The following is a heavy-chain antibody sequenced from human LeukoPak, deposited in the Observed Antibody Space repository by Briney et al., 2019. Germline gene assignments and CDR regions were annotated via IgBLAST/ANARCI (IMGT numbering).Heavy chain of an antibody. Sequence: GGSLRLSCAASGFTFTTYGMNWVRQAPGKRLEWVASISGTSDSISYADSVKGRFTISRDNADNSLYLQMNSLRAEDTAVYYCARVHSSGWLFPYWGQGTLVTVSS. CDR3: ARVHSSGWLFPY. CDR2: ISGTSDSI. V-gene: IGHV3-21*01. CDR1: GFTFTTYG. D-gene: IGHD6-25*01. J-gene: IGHJ4*02.